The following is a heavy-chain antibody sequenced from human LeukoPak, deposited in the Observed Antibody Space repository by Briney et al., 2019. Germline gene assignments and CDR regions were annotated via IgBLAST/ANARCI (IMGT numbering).Heavy chain of an antibody. CDR1: GFTFSGHW. D-gene: IGHD3-10*01. CDR3: ARVLSGRGSLYSYYYYMDV. CDR2: TNSDGSSR. V-gene: IGHV3-74*01. J-gene: IGHJ6*03. Sequence: PGGPLRLSCAVSGFTFSGHWMFWVRQAPGKGLEWVSSTNSDGSSRGYTDSVKGRFTISRDNSKNTLYLQMNSLRAEDTAVYYCARVLSGRGSLYSYYYYMDVWGKGTTVTISS.